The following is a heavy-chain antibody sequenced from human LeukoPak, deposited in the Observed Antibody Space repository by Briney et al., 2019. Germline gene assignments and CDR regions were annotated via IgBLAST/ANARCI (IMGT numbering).Heavy chain of an antibody. Sequence: GGSLRLSCAASGFTFSNYNMNWVRQAPGKGLEWVANIKQDGSEKYYVDSVKGRFTISRDNAKNSLYLQMNSLRAEDTAVYYCARAYGGDWFDPWGQGTLVTVSS. V-gene: IGHV3-7*01. D-gene: IGHD4-23*01. CDR3: ARAYGGDWFDP. CDR1: GFTFSNYN. J-gene: IGHJ5*02. CDR2: IKQDGSEK.